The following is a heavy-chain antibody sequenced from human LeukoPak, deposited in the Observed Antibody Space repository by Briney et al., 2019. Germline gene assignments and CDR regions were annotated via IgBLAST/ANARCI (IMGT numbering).Heavy chain of an antibody. CDR2: INPNSGDT. V-gene: IGHV1-2*02. Sequence: ASVKVSCRASGYTFIGYYMHWVRQAPGQGLEWMGWINPNSGDTNYAQKFQGRVTVTRDTSISTAYMELSRLRSDDTAVYYCAREVRYGSGSYYKEDNRFDPWGQGTLVTVSS. J-gene: IGHJ5*02. CDR1: GYTFIGYY. CDR3: AREVRYGSGSYYKEDNRFDP. D-gene: IGHD3-10*01.